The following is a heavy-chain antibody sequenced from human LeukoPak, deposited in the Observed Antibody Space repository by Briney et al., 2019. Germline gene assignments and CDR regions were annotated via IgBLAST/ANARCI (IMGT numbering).Heavy chain of an antibody. V-gene: IGHV4-39*01. CDR3: ASRVYGLGSFNH. CDR2: IYNSGTT. Sequence: TASETLSLTCTVSGDSISSTSYYWDWLRQPPGKGLEWIGSIYNSGTTYYNPSLKSRVTISVDTSKNQFSLKVSSVTAADTAVYYCASRVYGLGSFNHWGQGTLVTVSS. J-gene: IGHJ4*01. D-gene: IGHD3-10*01. CDR1: GDSISSTSYY.